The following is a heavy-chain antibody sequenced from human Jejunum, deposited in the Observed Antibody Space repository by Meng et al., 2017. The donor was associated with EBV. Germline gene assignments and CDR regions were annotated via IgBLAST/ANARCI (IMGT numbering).Heavy chain of an antibody. J-gene: IGHJ5*02. CDR3: VRGPPPDT. CDR1: GFTLSSYW. Sequence: EVQVVGSGGGLFQPGDSLRLSCAASGFTLSSYWMHWVRQAPGKGLVWVSRINSDGSKTNYADSVKGRFTISRDIAKNTLYLQLNSLRADDTAVYYCVRGPPPDTWGQGTLVTVSS. CDR2: INSDGSKT. V-gene: IGHV3-74*01.